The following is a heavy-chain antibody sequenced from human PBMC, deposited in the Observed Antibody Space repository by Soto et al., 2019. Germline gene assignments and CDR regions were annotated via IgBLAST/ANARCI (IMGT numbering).Heavy chain of an antibody. Sequence: SETLSLTCTVSGGSISSYYWSWIRQPPGKGLEWIGYIYYSGSTNYNPSLKSRVTISVDTSKNQFSLKLSSVTAADTAVYYCARAYYGSEPEIDYWGQGTLVTVSS. CDR3: ARAYYGSEPEIDY. V-gene: IGHV4-59*08. J-gene: IGHJ4*02. CDR1: GGSISSYY. D-gene: IGHD3-10*01. CDR2: IYYSGST.